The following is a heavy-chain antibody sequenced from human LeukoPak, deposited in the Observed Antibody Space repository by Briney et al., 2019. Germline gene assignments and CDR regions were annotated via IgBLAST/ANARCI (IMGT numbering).Heavy chain of an antibody. CDR2: IRYDGSNK. D-gene: IGHD6-13*01. J-gene: IGHJ3*02. V-gene: IGHV3-30*02. Sequence: GGSLRLSCAAFGFTFSSYGMHWVRRAPGKGLEGVAFIRYDGSNKYYADSVKGRFTISRDNSKNTLYLQMNSLRAEDTAVYYCAKDRKGGSSWLIDAFDIWGQGTMVTVSS. CDR1: GFTFSSYG. CDR3: AKDRKGGSSWLIDAFDI.